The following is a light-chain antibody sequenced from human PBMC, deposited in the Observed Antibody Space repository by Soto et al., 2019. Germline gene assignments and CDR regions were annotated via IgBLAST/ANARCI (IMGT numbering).Light chain of an antibody. J-gene: IGKJ5*01. Sequence: DIVMTQSPLSLPVTPGEPASISCRSSQSLLHSNGYNYLDWYLQKPGQSPQLLIYLGSNRASGVPDRFSGSGSGTDFTLEVSRVEAEDVGVYYCMQALQTPLTSGQGTRLEIK. CDR2: LGS. CDR3: MQALQTPLT. CDR1: QSLLHSNGYNY. V-gene: IGKV2-28*01.